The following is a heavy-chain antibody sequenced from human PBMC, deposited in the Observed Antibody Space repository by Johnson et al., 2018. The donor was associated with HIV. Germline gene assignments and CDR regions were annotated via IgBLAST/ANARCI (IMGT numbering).Heavy chain of an antibody. J-gene: IGHJ3*02. CDR3: ARGFGNSGYYYGRFGAFDI. D-gene: IGHD3-22*01. Sequence: VQLVESGGGLVQPGGSLRLSCAASGFTVNSNYINWVRQAPGKGLECVSGIYSGGRTYYADSVKGRFTISRDHAKNSLYLQMNSLRAEDTALYYCARGFGNSGYYYGRFGAFDIWGQGTMVTVSS. CDR2: IYSGGRT. CDR1: GFTVNSNY. V-gene: IGHV3-66*01.